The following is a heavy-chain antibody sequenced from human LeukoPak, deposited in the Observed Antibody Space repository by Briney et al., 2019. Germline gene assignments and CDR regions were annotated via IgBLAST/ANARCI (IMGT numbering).Heavy chain of an antibody. D-gene: IGHD3-22*01. J-gene: IGHJ3*02. CDR3: ARDNVYYYDSSGYAFDI. Sequence: GGSLRHSCAASGFTVSSNYMSWVRQAPGKGLEWVSVIYSGGSTYYADSVKGRFTISRDNSKNTLYLQMNSLRAEDTAVYYCARDNVYYYDSSGYAFDIWGQGTMVTVSS. CDR1: GFTVSSNY. V-gene: IGHV3-53*01. CDR2: IYSGGST.